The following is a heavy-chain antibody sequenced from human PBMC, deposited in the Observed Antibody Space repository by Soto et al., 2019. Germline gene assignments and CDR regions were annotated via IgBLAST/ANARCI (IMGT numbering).Heavy chain of an antibody. V-gene: IGHV3-74*01. CDR2: IKNDGSGT. Sequence: EVQLVESGGGLVQPGGSLRLSCAASGFTFSTYWMHWVRQAPGKGLVWVARIKNDGSGTYFVDSVEGRFTICRDNAENTLYLQMNILRAEDTAVYYCVRGDGDYYDGNGYLGRHWGQGTLVTVSS. J-gene: IGHJ4*02. D-gene: IGHD3-22*01. CDR3: VRGDGDYYDGNGYLGRH. CDR1: GFTFSTYW.